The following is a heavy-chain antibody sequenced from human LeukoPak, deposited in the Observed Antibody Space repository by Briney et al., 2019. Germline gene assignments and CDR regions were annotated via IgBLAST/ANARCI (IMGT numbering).Heavy chain of an antibody. V-gene: IGHV3-66*01. Sequence: GGSLRLSCAASGFTVSSNYMSWVRQAPGKGLEWVSVIYSSGITYYADSVKGRFTISRGNSKNMLYLQMNSLRAEDTAVYYCARDGAGPILEYYYGMDVWGQGTTVTVSS. CDR1: GFTVSSNY. J-gene: IGHJ6*02. CDR3: ARDGAGPILEYYYGMDV. CDR2: IYSSGIT. D-gene: IGHD1-1*01.